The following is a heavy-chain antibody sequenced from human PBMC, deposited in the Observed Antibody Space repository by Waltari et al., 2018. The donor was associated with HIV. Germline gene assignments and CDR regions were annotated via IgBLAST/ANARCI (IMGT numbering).Heavy chain of an antibody. V-gene: IGHV4-34*01. CDR2: INHSGST. CDR1: GGSFSGYY. D-gene: IGHD5-12*01. Sequence: QVQLQQWGAGLLKPSETLSLTCAVYGGSFSGYYWSWIRQPPGKGLEWIGEINHSGSTNYNPSLKSRVTISVDTSKNQFSLKLSSVTAADTAVYYCARSQSGDGYNGPFHFDYWGQGTLVTVSS. CDR3: ARSQSGDGYNGPFHFDY. J-gene: IGHJ4*02.